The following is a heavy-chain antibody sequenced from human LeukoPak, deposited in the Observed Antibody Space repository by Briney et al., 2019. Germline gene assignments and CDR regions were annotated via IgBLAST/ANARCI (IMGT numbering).Heavy chain of an antibody. CDR1: GFTFNTYT. CDR3: VREYSINHSLTPAFDY. V-gene: IGHV3-21*01. CDR2: ISSSSSYI. Sequence: GGSLRLSCAASGFTFNTYTLNWVRQAPGQGLEWLSSISSSSSYIFYADSVKGRFTISRDNAKNSLYLQMDSLGAEDTAVYYCVREYSINHSLTPAFDYWGPGTLVTVSS. D-gene: IGHD5-12*01. J-gene: IGHJ4*02.